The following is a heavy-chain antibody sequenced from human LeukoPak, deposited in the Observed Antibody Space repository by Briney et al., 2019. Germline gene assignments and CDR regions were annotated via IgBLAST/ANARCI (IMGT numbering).Heavy chain of an antibody. J-gene: IGHJ5*02. Sequence: SETLSLTCAVYGGSFSGYYWSWIRQPPGKGLEWIGEINHSGSTNYNPSLKSRVTISVDTSKNQFSLKLSAVTAADTAVYYCARLRATHNWFDPWGQGTLVTVSS. V-gene: IGHV4-34*01. CDR1: GGSFSGYY. CDR2: INHSGST. CDR3: ARLRATHNWFDP.